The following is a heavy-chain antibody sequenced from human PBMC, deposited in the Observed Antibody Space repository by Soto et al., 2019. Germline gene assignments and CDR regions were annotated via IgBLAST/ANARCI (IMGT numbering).Heavy chain of an antibody. CDR3: ARALTWGSYRPFDY. Sequence: GGSLRLSCAASGFTFSDYYMSWIRQAPGKGLEWVSYISSSGSTIYYADSVKGRFTISRDNTKNSLYLQMNSLRAEDTAVYYCARALTWGSYRPFDYWGQGTLVTVSS. J-gene: IGHJ4*02. CDR2: ISSSGSTI. D-gene: IGHD3-16*02. CDR1: GFTFSDYY. V-gene: IGHV3-11*01.